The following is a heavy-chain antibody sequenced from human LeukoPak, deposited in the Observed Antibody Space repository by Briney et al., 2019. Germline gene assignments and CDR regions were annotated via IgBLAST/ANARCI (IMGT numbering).Heavy chain of an antibody. CDR2: INTNTGNP. J-gene: IGHJ4*02. D-gene: IGHD2-2*01. V-gene: IGHV7-4-1*02. Sequence: GASVKVSCKSSGYTFTSHAMNWVRQAPGQGLEWMGWINTNTGNPTYAQAFTGRFVFSLDSSVSTAYVQISSLKAEDTAVYYCTRQAPGYCSSTSCYGVGYWGQGTLVTVSS. CDR3: TRQAPGYCSSTSCYGVGY. CDR1: GYTFTSHA.